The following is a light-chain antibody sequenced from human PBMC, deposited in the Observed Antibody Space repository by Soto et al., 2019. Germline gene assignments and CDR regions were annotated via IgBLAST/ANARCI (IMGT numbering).Light chain of an antibody. CDR1: RSDVGSHNL. J-gene: IGLJ7*01. CDR2: EVS. Sequence: QSALTQPASVSGSPGQSITISCTGTRSDVGSHNLVSWYLQHPGQAPKLMIYEVSKRPLGVSARFSASKSGNTASLTISGLQAEDEADYYCCSYGGSRAVFGGGTQLTVL. V-gene: IGLV2-23*02. CDR3: CSYGGSRAV.